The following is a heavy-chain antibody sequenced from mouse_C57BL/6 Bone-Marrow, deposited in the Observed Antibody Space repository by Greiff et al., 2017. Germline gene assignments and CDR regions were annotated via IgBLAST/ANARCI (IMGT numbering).Heavy chain of an antibody. J-gene: IGHJ2*01. Sequence: DVKLQESGGGLVQPGGSLKLSCAASGFTFSDYGMAWVRQAPRKGPEWVAFLSNLAYSIYYADTVTGRFTISRENAKNTLYLEMSSLRSEDTAMYYCARASYGNAVYFDYWGQGTTLTVSS. V-gene: IGHV5-15*01. CDR2: LSNLAYSI. CDR1: GFTFSDYG. CDR3: ARASYGNAVYFDY. D-gene: IGHD2-1*01.